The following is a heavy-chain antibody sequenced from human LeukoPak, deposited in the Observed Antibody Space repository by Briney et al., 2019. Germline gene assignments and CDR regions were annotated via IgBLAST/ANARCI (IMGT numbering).Heavy chain of an antibody. J-gene: IGHJ4*02. CDR3: ARNRDGYNSFDY. Sequence: SETLSLTCTVSGGSISSYYWTWIRQPPGKGLEWFGYIYYSGSTNYNPSLKSRVTISVDTPKNHFSLKLSSVTAADMAVYYCARNRDGYNSFDYWGQGTLVTVSS. V-gene: IGHV4-59*12. D-gene: IGHD5-24*01. CDR2: IYYSGST. CDR1: GGSISSYY.